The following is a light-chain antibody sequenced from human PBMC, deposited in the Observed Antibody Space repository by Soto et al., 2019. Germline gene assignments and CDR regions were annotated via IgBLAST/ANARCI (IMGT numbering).Light chain of an antibody. CDR3: QTWGTGLYVV. CDR1: SGHSTYA. CDR2: LNSDGSH. Sequence: QPVLTQSPSASASLGASVKLTCTLSSGHSTYAIAWHQQQPEKGPRYLMKLNSDGSHSKGDAIPVRFSGSSSGAERYLTISSLQSEDEADYYCQTWGTGLYVVFGGGTKLTVL. J-gene: IGLJ2*01. V-gene: IGLV4-69*01.